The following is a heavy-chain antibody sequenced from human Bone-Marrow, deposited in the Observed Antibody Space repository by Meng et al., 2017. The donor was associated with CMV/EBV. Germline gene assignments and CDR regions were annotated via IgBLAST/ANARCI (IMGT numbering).Heavy chain of an antibody. CDR3: ATSRVDAGSSLTPRQMCFDF. D-gene: IGHD2-2*01. J-gene: IGHJ4*02. V-gene: IGHV4-34*01. CDR1: GGSFSGYY. Sequence: ESLKISCVVHGGSFSGYYWSWVRQSPGKGLEWIGEITHRGAKDYNPSFKSRLTISVDTSKNQFSLRLKSVTDADTAVYFCATSRVDAGSSLTPRQMCFDFWAQGTLVTVSS. CDR2: ITHRGAK.